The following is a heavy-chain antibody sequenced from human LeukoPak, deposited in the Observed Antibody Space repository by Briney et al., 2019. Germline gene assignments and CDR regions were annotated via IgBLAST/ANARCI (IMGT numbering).Heavy chain of an antibody. D-gene: IGHD1-26*01. CDR1: GFTVRSNY. Sequence: GGSLRLSCAASGFTVRSNYMSWVRQAPGKGLEWVSFIYNDGRTYYADSVKGRFTISRNNSKNMLYLQMNSLRPEDMAVYYCQWELLDNWGQGTLVTVSS. CDR3: QWELLDN. J-gene: IGHJ4*02. V-gene: IGHV3-53*04. CDR2: IYNDGRT.